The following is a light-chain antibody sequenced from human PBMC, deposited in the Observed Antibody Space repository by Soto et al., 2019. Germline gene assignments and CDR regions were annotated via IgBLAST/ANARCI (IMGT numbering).Light chain of an antibody. V-gene: IGLV2-8*01. CDR3: SSYAGSYPVV. CDR1: SSDVGGYNY. CDR2: DVS. Sequence: QSALTQPPSASGSPGQSVTISCTGSSSDVGGYNYVSWYQHHPGKAPKLMIYDVSERPSGVPDRFSGSRSGNTASLTVSGLQVEDEADYYCSSYAGSYPVVFGGGTQLTVL. J-gene: IGLJ2*01.